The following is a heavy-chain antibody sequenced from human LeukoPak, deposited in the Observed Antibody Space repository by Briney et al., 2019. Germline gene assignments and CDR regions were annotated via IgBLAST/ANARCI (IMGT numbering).Heavy chain of an antibody. CDR2: IGIRGDT. Sequence: GGSLRLSCTASGFTFIDYDMHWVRQVIGKGLEWVSAIGIRGDTHYSGSVKGRFTISRENAESSLYLQMNSLRAEDTAVYYCARGGIQVSGIDEFDYWGQGTLVTVSS. CDR3: ARGGIQVSGIDEFDY. V-gene: IGHV3-13*01. J-gene: IGHJ4*02. D-gene: IGHD6-19*01. CDR1: GFTFIDYD.